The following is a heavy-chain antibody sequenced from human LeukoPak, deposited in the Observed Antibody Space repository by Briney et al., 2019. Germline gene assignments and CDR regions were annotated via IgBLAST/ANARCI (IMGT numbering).Heavy chain of an antibody. CDR3: ARDPANPPYYYYYYMDV. CDR2: ISSSGSTI. Sequence: GGSLRLSCAASGFTFSSYSMSWVRQAPGKGLEWVSYISSSGSTIYYADSVKGRFTISRDNAKNSLYLQMNSLRAEDTAVYYCARDPANPPYYYYYYMDVWGKGTTVTVSS. J-gene: IGHJ6*03. V-gene: IGHV3-48*01. CDR1: GFTFSSYS.